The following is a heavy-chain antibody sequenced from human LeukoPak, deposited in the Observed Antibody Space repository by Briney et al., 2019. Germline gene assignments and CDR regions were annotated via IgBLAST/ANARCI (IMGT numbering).Heavy chain of an antibody. D-gene: IGHD3-9*01. CDR2: IWYDGSNK. J-gene: IGHJ4*02. V-gene: IGHV3-33*08. Sequence: GGSLRLSCAASGFTFSSYAMHWVRQAPGKGLEWEAVIWYDGSNKNYADSIKGRFTISRDNSKNTLYLQMNSRRAEDTAVYYCASSYYDILTGYQELDHWGQGTLVTVSS. CDR3: ASSYYDILTGYQELDH. CDR1: GFTFSSYA.